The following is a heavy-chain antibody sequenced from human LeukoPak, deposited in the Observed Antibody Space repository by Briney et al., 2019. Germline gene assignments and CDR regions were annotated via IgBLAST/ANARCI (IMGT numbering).Heavy chain of an antibody. CDR1: GYTFTSYA. CDR3: AKDLGSSVITARPNAAFDV. J-gene: IGHJ3*01. D-gene: IGHD6-6*01. V-gene: IGHV1-3*03. Sequence: GASVKVSCKASGYTFTSYAMHWVRQAPGQRLEWMGWINAGNGNTKYSQEFQGRVTITRDTSASTAYMELNSLRAEDTAVYYCAKDLGSSVITARPNAAFDVWGQGTMVTVSS. CDR2: INAGNGNT.